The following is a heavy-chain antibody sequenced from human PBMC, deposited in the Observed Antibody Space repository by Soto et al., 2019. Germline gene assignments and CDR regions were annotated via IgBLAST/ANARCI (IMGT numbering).Heavy chain of an antibody. D-gene: IGHD2-15*01. J-gene: IGHJ4*02. CDR1: GGSISSYY. CDR2: IYYSGST. Sequence: PSGTLSLTCTVSGGSISSYYWSWIRQPPGKGLEWIGYIYYSGSTNYNPSLKSRVTISVDTSKNQFSLKLSSVTAADTAVSYCARPRLQDRVRDYWGQGTLVNVS. CDR3: ARPRLQDRVRDY. V-gene: IGHV4-59*08.